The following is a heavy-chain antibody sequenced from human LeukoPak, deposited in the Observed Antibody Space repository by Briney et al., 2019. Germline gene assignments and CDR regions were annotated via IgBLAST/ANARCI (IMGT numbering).Heavy chain of an antibody. CDR2: IYYSGST. CDR1: GGSISSGGYY. J-gene: IGHJ6*03. D-gene: IGHD6-13*01. CDR3: ARDSFRAAGYYYYMDV. Sequence: SEILSLTCTVSGGSISSGGYYWSWIRQHPGKGLEWIGYIYYSGSTYYNPSLKSRVTISVDTSKNQFSLKLSSVTAADTAVYYCARDSFRAAGYYYYMDVWGRGTTVTVSS. V-gene: IGHV4-31*03.